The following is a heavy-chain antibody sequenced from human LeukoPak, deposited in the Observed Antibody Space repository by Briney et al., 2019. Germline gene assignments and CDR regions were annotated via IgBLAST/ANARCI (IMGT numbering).Heavy chain of an antibody. CDR2: INCNSGDT. J-gene: IGHJ4*02. V-gene: IGHV1-2*06. D-gene: IGHD2-15*01. CDR1: GYTFTGHY. CDR3: ARSGGWSWVDH. Sequence: ASVKVSCKASGYTFTGHYIHWVRQAPGQGLEWMGRINCNSGDTKYEQKLQGRVTMTRDTSITTAYMELSGLRSDDTAVFFCARSGGWSWVDHWGQGALVTVSS.